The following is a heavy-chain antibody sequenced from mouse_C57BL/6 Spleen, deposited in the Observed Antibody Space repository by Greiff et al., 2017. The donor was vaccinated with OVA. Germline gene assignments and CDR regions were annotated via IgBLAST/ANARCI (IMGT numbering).Heavy chain of an antibody. CDR2: IYPRDGST. CDR3: ARAGYDYDEGGHWYFDV. J-gene: IGHJ1*03. Sequence: QVQLKESGPELVKPGASVKLSCKASGYTFTSYDINWVKQRPGQGLEWIGWIYPRDGSTKYNEKFKGKATLTVDTSSSTAYMELHSLTSEDSAVYFCARAGYDYDEGGHWYFDVWGTGTTVTVSS. D-gene: IGHD2-4*01. CDR1: GYTFTSYD. V-gene: IGHV1-85*01.